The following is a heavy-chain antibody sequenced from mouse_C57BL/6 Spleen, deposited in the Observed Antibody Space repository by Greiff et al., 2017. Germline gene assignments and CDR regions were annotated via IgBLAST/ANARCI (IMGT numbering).Heavy chain of an antibody. D-gene: IGHD2-2*01. CDR2: ISDGGSYT. J-gene: IGHJ2*01. CDR1: GFTFSSYA. Sequence: EVKVVESGGGLVKPGGSLKLSCAASGFTFSSYAMSWVRQTPEKRLEWVATISDGGSYTYYPDNVKGRFTISRDNAKNNLYLQRSHLKSEDTAMYYCARDRDGYDGDYFDYWGQGTTLTVSS. V-gene: IGHV5-4*01. CDR3: ARDRDGYDGDYFDY.